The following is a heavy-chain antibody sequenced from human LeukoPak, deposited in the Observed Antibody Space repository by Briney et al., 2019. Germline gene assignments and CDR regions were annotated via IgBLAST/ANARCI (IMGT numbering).Heavy chain of an antibody. CDR3: AKDLVVVPAAIPAYYYYYGMDV. Sequence: GGSLRLSCAASGFTFSSYAMSWVRQAPGKGLEWVSAISGSGGSTYYADSVKGRFTISRDNSKNTLYLQMNSLRAEDTAVYYCAKDLVVVPAAIPAYYYYYGMDVWGQGTTVTVSS. J-gene: IGHJ6*02. V-gene: IGHV3-23*01. CDR1: GFTFSSYA. D-gene: IGHD2-2*02. CDR2: ISGSGGST.